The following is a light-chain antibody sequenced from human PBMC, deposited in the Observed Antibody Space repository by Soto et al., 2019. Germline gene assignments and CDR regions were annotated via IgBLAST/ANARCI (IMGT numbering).Light chain of an antibody. J-gene: IGKJ1*01. V-gene: IGKV1-12*01. CDR1: QDISSW. Sequence: DIQMTQSPSSVSASVGDRVTITCRASQDISSWLVWYQQKPGKAPKLLIYAASSLQNEVPSRFSGSGSGTDFSLTISSLQPEDFATYYCQQANSFPRTFGQGTKVEVK. CDR3: QQANSFPRT. CDR2: AAS.